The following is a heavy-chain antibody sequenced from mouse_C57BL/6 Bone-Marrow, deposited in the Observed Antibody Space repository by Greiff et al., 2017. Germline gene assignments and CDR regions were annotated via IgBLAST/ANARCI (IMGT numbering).Heavy chain of an antibody. Sequence: VQLQQSGAELVKPGASVKMSCKASGYTFTTYPIEWMKQNHGKSLEWIGNFHPYNDDTTYNEKFKGKATLTEEKSSSTVYLELSRLTSDDSAVYYCATRGYYGSSFSYWYFDVWGTGTTVTVSS. J-gene: IGHJ1*03. CDR2: FHPYNDDT. CDR3: ATRGYYGSSFSYWYFDV. D-gene: IGHD1-1*01. V-gene: IGHV1-47*01. CDR1: GYTFTTYP.